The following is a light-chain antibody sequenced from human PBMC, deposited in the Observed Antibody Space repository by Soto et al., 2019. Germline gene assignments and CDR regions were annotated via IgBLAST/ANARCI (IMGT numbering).Light chain of an antibody. CDR2: DVF. V-gene: IGLV2-11*01. CDR1: SSDVGGYNY. J-gene: IGLJ2*01. Sequence: QSALTQPRSVSGSPGQSVTISCTGTSSDVGGYNYVSWYQHHPGKAPKLMIYDVFKRPSGVPDRFSGSKSGNTASLTISGLQAEDEADYFCGSYAVSYTVVIGGGTKLTVL. CDR3: GSYAVSYTVV.